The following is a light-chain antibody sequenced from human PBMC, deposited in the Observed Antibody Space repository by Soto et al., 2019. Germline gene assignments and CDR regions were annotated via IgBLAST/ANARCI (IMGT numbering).Light chain of an antibody. Sequence: EIVLTQSPATLSVSPGERVILSCSASQSVDISLAWYQQKPGQAPRLLIYGASTRATDMPGTFSGRGSGTEFTLTITSLRPEDFGVYYCQQYNNWPPITFGQGTDWRL. CDR3: QQYNNWPPIT. V-gene: IGKV3-15*01. CDR2: GAS. J-gene: IGKJ5*01. CDR1: QSVDIS.